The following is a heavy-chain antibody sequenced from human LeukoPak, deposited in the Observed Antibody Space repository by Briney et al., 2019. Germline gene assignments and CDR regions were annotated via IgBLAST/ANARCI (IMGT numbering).Heavy chain of an antibody. V-gene: IGHV3-66*01. J-gene: IGHJ3*02. Sequence: GGSLRLSCAAPGFTVSSNYMSWVRQAPGKGLEWVSVIYSGGSTYYADSVKGRFTISRDNSKNTLYLQMNSLRAEDTAVYYCAREGYSYGYDAFDIWGQGTMVTVSS. CDR3: AREGYSYGYDAFDI. CDR1: GFTVSSNY. D-gene: IGHD5-18*01. CDR2: IYSGGST.